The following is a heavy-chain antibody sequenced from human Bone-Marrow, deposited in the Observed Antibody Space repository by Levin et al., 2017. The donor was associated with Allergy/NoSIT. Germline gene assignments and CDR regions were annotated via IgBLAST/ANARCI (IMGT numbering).Heavy chain of an antibody. J-gene: IGHJ4*02. D-gene: IGHD6-13*01. CDR3: AGGGAAAGKFDS. CDR2: IYYSGTT. Sequence: PSETLSLTCIVSGGSISSGGDYWSWVRQHPGRGLEWLGYIYYSGTTSYNPSLNSRLSISVDTSKNHFSLKMTSATAADAAVYYCAGGGAAAGKFDSWGQGTLVIVSS. CDR1: GGSISSGGDY. V-gene: IGHV4-31*03.